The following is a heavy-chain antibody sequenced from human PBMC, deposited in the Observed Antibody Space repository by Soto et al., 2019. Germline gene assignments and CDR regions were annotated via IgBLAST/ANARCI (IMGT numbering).Heavy chain of an antibody. J-gene: IGHJ4*02. Sequence: GGSLRLSCAASGFTFSNAWMNWVRQAPGKGLEWVSYISSSSSTIYYADSVKGRFTISRDNAKNSLYLQMNSLRAEDTAVYYCARDSSGWYVVPIDYWSQGTLVTVSS. CDR3: ARDSSGWYVVPIDY. V-gene: IGHV3-48*01. CDR2: ISSSSSTI. D-gene: IGHD6-19*01. CDR1: GFTFSNAW.